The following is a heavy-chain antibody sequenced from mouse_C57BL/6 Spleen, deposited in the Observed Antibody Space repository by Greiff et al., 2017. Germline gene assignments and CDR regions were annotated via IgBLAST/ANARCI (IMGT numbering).Heavy chain of an antibody. CDR1: GYTFTSYW. CDR2: INPSDSET. CDR3: ASLYDGYFDV. J-gene: IGHJ1*03. V-gene: IGHV1-52*01. D-gene: IGHD2-3*01. Sequence: QVQLQQPGAELVRPGSSVKLSCKASGYTFTSYWMHWVKQRPIQGLEWIGNINPSDSETHYNQKFKDKATLTVDKSSSTAYMQLSSLTSEDSAVYYCASLYDGYFDVWGTGTTVTVSS.